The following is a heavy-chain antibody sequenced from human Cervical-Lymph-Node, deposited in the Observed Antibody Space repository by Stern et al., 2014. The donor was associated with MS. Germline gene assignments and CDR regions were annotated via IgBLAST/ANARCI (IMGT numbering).Heavy chain of an antibody. CDR2: MYGDGSS. Sequence: VQLVQSGGGLLQPGGSLRLSCAASGLIVNDNHMNWVRQAPGKGLEWLSVMYGDGSSYYADSVKGRFTISRDNSKNTLYLQMNSLRVEDTAVYYCARYVWGQGTLVTVSS. CDR1: GLIVNDNH. V-gene: IGHV3-66*02. CDR3: ARYV. J-gene: IGHJ4*02. D-gene: IGHD3-10*02.